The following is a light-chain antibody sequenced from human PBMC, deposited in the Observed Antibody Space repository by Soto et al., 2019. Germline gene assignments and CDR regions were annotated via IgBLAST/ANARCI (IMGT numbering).Light chain of an antibody. CDR2: DVS. CDR1: SSDVGGYDY. Sequence: QSVLTQPRSVSGSPGQSATISCTGTSSDVGGYDYVSWYQQHPGKAPKLMIYDVSKRPSGVPDRFSGSKSGNTASLTISGLQAEDEADYYCCSYAGSYTGVFGGGTKLTVL. V-gene: IGLV2-11*01. CDR3: CSYAGSYTGV. J-gene: IGLJ3*02.